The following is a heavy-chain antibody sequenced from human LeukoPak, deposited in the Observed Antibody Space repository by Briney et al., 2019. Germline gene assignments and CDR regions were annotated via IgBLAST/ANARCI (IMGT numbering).Heavy chain of an antibody. V-gene: IGHV5-51*01. CDR2: IYPGDSDT. Sequence: ESLKISCKDSGYSFTSYWIGWVRQIPGKGLEWMGIIYPGDSDTRYSPSFQGQVTISADKSTSTAYLQWGSLKASDTAMYYGARLAAPAPVLYYFDYWGQGTLVTVSS. J-gene: IGHJ4*02. CDR3: ARLAAPAPVLYYFDY. CDR1: GYSFTSYW. D-gene: IGHD6-25*01.